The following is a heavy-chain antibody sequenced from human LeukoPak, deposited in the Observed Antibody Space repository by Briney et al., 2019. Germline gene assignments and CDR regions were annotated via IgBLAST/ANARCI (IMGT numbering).Heavy chain of an antibody. CDR2: ISSSGSTI. J-gene: IGHJ6*04. V-gene: IGHV3-48*04. Sequence: GGSLRLSCAASGFVFRTYGMYWVRQAPGKGLEWVSYISSSGSTIYYADSVKGRFTISRDNAKNSLYLQMNSLRAEDTAVYYCAELGITMIGGVWGKGTTVTISS. D-gene: IGHD3-10*02. CDR3: AELGITMIGGV. CDR1: GFVFRTYG.